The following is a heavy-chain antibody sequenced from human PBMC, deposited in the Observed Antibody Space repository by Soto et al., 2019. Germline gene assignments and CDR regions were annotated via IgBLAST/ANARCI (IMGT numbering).Heavy chain of an antibody. CDR3: ASIAAAGSPTFDY. V-gene: IGHV4-34*01. J-gene: IGHJ4*02. D-gene: IGHD6-13*01. Sequence: PSETLSLTCAVYGGSFSGYYWSCIRQPPGKGLEWIGEIDHSGSTNYSPSLKSRVTISVDTSKNQFSLKLSSVTAADTAVYYCASIAAAGSPTFDYWGQGTMVTVSS. CDR1: GGSFSGYY. CDR2: IDHSGST.